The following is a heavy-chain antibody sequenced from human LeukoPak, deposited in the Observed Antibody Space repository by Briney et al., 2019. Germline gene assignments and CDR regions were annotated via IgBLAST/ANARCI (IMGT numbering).Heavy chain of an antibody. J-gene: IGHJ4*02. CDR2: INSDGSST. V-gene: IGHV3-74*01. CDR3: ARATPITMIDY. CDR1: GFTFSSYW. Sequence: GGSLRLSCAASGFTFSSYWMHWVRQAPGKGLVWVSRINSDGSSTSYADSVKGRFTISRDNAKNTLYLQMNSLRAEGTAVYYCARATPITMIDYWGQGTLVTVSS. D-gene: IGHD3-22*01.